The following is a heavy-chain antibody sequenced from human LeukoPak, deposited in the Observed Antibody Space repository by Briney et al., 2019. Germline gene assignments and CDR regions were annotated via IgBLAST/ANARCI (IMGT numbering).Heavy chain of an antibody. V-gene: IGHV4-4*02. Sequence: SGTLSLTCAVSGGSISSSNWWSWVRQPPVKGLEWIGYFHNSGTSTYNPSLKSRVTISADTSKNQFSLKLNSLTTADTAVYYCTRGAGWLIDYWGQGILVTVSS. CDR3: TRGAGWLIDY. CDR2: FHNSGTS. D-gene: IGHD3-16*01. CDR1: GGSISSSNW. J-gene: IGHJ4*02.